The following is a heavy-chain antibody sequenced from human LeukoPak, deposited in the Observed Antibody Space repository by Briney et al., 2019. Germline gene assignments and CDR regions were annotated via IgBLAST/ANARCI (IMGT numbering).Heavy chain of an antibody. CDR1: GFTFSSYS. D-gene: IGHD2-2*01. V-gene: IGHV3-21*01. Sequence: VRSLRLSCAASGFTFSSYSTNWVCQAPGKRLEWVSSIRSSSSFIYYAGSVKGRFPISRDNAKNSLYLQMNSLRAEDTAVYYSARSFVVVPAAIYRMDVWGQGTTVTVSS. CDR2: IRSSSSFI. CDR3: ARSFVVVPAAIYRMDV. J-gene: IGHJ6*02.